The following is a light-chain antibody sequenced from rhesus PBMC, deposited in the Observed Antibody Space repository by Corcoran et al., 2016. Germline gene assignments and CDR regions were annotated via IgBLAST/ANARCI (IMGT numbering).Light chain of an antibody. CDR1: QGISSW. J-gene: IGKJ1*01. V-gene: IGKV1-33*02. CDR3: QQHKSYPWT. CDR2: AAF. Sequence: DIQMTQSPSSLSASVGDRVTITCQASQGISSWLAWYQQKPGKAPKLLSYAAFSLQSGAPSRFSGRGAGTAFTLTISSLHPEDFATYYCQQHKSYPWTCGQGTKVEIK.